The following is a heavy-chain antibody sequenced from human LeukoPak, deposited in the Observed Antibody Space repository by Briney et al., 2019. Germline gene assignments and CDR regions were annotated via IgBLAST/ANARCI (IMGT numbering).Heavy chain of an antibody. CDR1: GFTFSSYS. D-gene: IGHD5-18*01. CDR2: ISSSSSYI. CDR3: ARGGYSYGSNWFDP. J-gene: IGHJ5*02. V-gene: IGHV3-21*01. Sequence: GGSLGLSCAASGFTFSSYSMNWVRQAPGKGLEWVSSISSSSSYIYYADSVKGRFTISRDNAKNSLYLQMNSLRAEDTAVYYCARGGYSYGSNWFDPWGQGTLVTVSS.